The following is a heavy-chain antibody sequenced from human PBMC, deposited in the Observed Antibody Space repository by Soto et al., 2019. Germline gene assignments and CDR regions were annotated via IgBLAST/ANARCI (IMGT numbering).Heavy chain of an antibody. D-gene: IGHD2-2*01. CDR1: GGTFSSYA. Sequence: GASVKVSCKASGGTFSSYAISWVRQAPGQGLEWMGGIIPIFGTANYAQKFQGRVTITADESTSTAYMELSSLRSEDTAVYYCARKLGYCSSTSCSRGYDYWGQGTLVTVSS. V-gene: IGHV1-69*13. J-gene: IGHJ4*02. CDR2: IIPIFGTA. CDR3: ARKLGYCSSTSCSRGYDY.